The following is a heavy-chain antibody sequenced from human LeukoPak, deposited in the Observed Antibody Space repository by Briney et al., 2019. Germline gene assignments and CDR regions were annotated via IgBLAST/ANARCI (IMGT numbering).Heavy chain of an antibody. CDR1: GYTFTSYD. J-gene: IGHJ4*02. Sequence: ASVKVSCKASGYTFTSYDINWVRQATGQGLEWTGWMNPNSGNTGYAQKFQGRVTMTRNTSISTAYMELSSLRSEDTAVYYCARANKPYSSSRDLDYWGQGTLVTVSS. V-gene: IGHV1-8*01. CDR3: ARANKPYSSSRDLDY. CDR2: MNPNSGNT. D-gene: IGHD6-13*01.